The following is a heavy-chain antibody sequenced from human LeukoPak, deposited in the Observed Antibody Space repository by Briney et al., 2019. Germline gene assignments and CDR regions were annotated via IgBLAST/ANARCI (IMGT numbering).Heavy chain of an antibody. D-gene: IGHD2-15*01. V-gene: IGHV4-4*07. CDR2: MYTSGSA. CDR3: ARDAYCSGGSCPGWYFDL. J-gene: IGHJ2*01. Sequence: SETLSLTCTVSGGSISTYYWSWIRRPAGKGLEWIGRMYTSGSANYNPSLRSRVTMSVDTSKNQFSLKLSSVTAADTAVYYCARDAYCSGGSCPGWYFDLWGRGTLVTVSS. CDR1: GGSISTYY.